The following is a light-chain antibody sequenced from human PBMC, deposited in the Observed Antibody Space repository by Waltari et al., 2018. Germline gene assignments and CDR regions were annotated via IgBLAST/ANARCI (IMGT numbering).Light chain of an antibody. J-gene: IGKJ1*01. CDR2: WAS. CDR3: QQYYSPPWT. V-gene: IGKV4-1*01. CDR1: QSLLHSSNNKNY. Sequence: DIVMTQSPDSLAVSLGERATINCKSSQSLLHSSNNKNYLAWYQQKPGPPPELLFYWASTREAGVPDRFSGSGSGTDFTLTISSLQAEDVAVFYCQQYYSPPWTFGQGTKVEIK.